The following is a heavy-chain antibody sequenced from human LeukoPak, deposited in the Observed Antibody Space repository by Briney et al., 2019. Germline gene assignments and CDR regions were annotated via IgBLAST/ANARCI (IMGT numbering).Heavy chain of an antibody. CDR2: ITNNGRKT. V-gene: IGHV3-11*04. CDR1: GFTFSDYF. CDR3: ARAGMDGRGYYQGFDY. Sequence: GGSLRLSCAASGFTFSDYFMGWVRQAPGKGLEWVSYITNNGRKTYYADSMKGRFTISRDNAKNSLFLQMNSLRAEDAALYYCARAGMDGRGYYQGFDYWGQGTLVTVSS. J-gene: IGHJ4*02. D-gene: IGHD3-22*01.